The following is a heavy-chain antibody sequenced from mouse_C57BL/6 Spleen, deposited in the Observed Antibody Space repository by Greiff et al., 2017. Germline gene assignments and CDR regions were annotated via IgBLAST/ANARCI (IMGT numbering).Heavy chain of an antibody. J-gene: IGHJ2*01. D-gene: IGHD1-1*01. V-gene: IGHV5-16*01. CDR2: INYDGSST. CDR1: GFTFSDYY. CDR3: ARDGSSYEGDYFDY. Sequence: EVQGVESGGGLVQPGRSMKLSCTASGFTFSDYYMAWVRQVPEKGLEWVANINYDGSSTYYLDSLKSRFIISRDNAKNILYLQMSSLKSEDTATYYCARDGSSYEGDYFDYWGQGTTLTVSS.